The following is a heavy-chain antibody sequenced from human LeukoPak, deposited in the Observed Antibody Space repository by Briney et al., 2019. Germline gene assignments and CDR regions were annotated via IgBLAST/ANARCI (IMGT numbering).Heavy chain of an antibody. D-gene: IGHD1-20*01. CDR2: ISGSGVST. CDR1: GFTFSNYP. Sequence: PGGSLRLSCAASGFTFSNYPMSWVRQAPGKGLEWVSPISGSGVSTYYADSVKGRFTISRDNSENTLYLQMNSLRTDKPTAYYRAKDHASIAGTTDLDYWGQGTLVTVSS. V-gene: IGHV3-23*01. J-gene: IGHJ4*02. CDR3: AKDHASIAGTTDLDY.